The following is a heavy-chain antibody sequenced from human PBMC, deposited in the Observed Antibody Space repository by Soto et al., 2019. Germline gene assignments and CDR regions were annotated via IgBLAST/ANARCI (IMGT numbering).Heavy chain of an antibody. CDR3: ATAEKDCSSTSCYIAGYYYYGMDV. CDR1: GFTFSSYW. Sequence: GGSLRLSCAASGFTFSSYWMSWVRQAPGKGLEWVANIKQDGSEKYYVDSVKGRFTISRDNAKNSLYLQMNSLRAEDTAVYYCATAEKDCSSTSCYIAGYYYYGMDVWGQGTTVTVSS. J-gene: IGHJ6*02. D-gene: IGHD2-2*02. V-gene: IGHV3-7*01. CDR2: IKQDGSEK.